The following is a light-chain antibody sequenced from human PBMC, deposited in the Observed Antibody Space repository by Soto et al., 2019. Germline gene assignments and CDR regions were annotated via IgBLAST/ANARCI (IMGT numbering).Light chain of an antibody. CDR2: EVS. V-gene: IGLV2-8*01. CDR3: CSHGGSNNFYV. CDR1: SSDVGAYNF. J-gene: IGLJ1*01. Sequence: QSVLTQPPSASGSPGQSVTISCTGTSSDVGAYNFVSWYQQHPGKAPKLIIYEVSKRPSGVPDRFSASKSGNTASLNVSGLQAEDEADYYCCSHGGSNNFYVFGTGTKVTVL.